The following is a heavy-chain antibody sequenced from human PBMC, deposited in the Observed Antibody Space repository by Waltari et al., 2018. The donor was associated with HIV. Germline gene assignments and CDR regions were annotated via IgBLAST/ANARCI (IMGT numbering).Heavy chain of an antibody. J-gene: IGHJ4*02. CDR2: IKSKTDGGTI. Sequence: EVQLVESGGGLVKTGGSLRLSCAASGFTFSNAWMIWVRQAPGKGLEWIGRIKSKTDGGTIDYGTPVKGRFTISRDDSKNMLYLQMNSLETEDTALYYCTTWQVGSSWGQGTLVTVSS. CDR3: TTWQVGSS. V-gene: IGHV3-15*01. D-gene: IGHD2-2*01. CDR1: GFTFSNAW.